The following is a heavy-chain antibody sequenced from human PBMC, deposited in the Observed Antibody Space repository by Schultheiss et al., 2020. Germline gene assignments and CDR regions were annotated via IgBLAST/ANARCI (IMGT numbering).Heavy chain of an antibody. D-gene: IGHD5-12*01. CDR1: GGTFSSYA. CDR3: AREYDRYSGYDYYFDY. CDR2: IIPILGIA. J-gene: IGHJ4*02. V-gene: IGHV1-69*10. Sequence: YVKVSCKASGGTFSSYAISWVRQAPGQGLEWMGGIIPILGIANYAQKFQGRVTITADKSTSTAYMELNSLRAEDTAVYYCAREYDRYSGYDYYFDYWGQGTLVTGSS.